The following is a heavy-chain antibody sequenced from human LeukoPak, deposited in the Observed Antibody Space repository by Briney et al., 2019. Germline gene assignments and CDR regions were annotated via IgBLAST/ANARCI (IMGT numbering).Heavy chain of an antibody. CDR1: GFTFSSYG. Sequence: GGSLRLSCAASGFTFSSYGMHWVRQAPGKGLEWVAVISYDGSNKYYADSVKGRFTISRDNSKNTLYLQMNSLRAVDTAVYYCAKGSGSGWYLDWFDPWGQGTLVTVPS. CDR2: ISYDGSNK. CDR3: AKGSGSGWYLDWFDP. V-gene: IGHV3-30*18. D-gene: IGHD6-19*01. J-gene: IGHJ5*02.